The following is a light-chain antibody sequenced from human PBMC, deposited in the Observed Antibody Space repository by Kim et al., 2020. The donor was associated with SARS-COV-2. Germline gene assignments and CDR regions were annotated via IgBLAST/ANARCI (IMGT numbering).Light chain of an antibody. CDR2: AAS. V-gene: IGKV1-39*01. Sequence: VGDRVTITCRASQSISSSISSVNWYQQKPGKAPKLLIYAASTLQSGVPSRFSGSGSGTDFTLTINTLQPEDFATYYCQQSYSIPYTFGQGTKLEI. CDR1: QSISSS. J-gene: IGKJ2*01. CDR3: QQSYSIPYT.